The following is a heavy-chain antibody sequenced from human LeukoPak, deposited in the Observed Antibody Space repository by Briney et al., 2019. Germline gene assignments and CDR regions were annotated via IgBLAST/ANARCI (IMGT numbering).Heavy chain of an antibody. D-gene: IGHD3-3*01. CDR3: ARDAPVDYDFWSGYFQYWYFDL. CDR2: IYYSGST. V-gene: IGHV4-59*01. J-gene: IGHJ2*01. CDR1: GGSISSYY. Sequence: ETLSLTCPVSGGSISSYYWSWIRQPPGKGLEWIGYIYYSGSTNYNPSLKSRVTISVDTSKNQFSLKLSSVTAADTAVYYCARDAPVDYDFWSGYFQYWYFDLWGRGTLVTVSS.